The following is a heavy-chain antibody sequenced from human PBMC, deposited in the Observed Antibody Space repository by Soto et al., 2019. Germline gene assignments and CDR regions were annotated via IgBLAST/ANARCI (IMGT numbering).Heavy chain of an antibody. Sequence: EVELVESGGGFVQPGRSLRLSCTASGFFFDDSAMHWVRQAPGKGLEWVSGITFNSDTIAYADSVQGRFTISRDNAKNSLYLQMNSLRAEDTALYFCAKDLFRAGPAAIFDFWGPGTLVTVSS. CDR2: ITFNSDTI. D-gene: IGHD2-2*01. CDR1: GFFFDDSA. CDR3: AKDLFRAGPAAIFDF. J-gene: IGHJ5*01. V-gene: IGHV3-9*01.